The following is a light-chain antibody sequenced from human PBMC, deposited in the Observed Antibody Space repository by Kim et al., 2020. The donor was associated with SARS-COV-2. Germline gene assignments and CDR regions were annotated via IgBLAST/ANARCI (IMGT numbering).Light chain of an antibody. CDR2: SNN. Sequence: ELTQPPSASGTPGQRVTISCSGSSSNIGSNTVNWYQQLPGTAPKLLIYSNNQRPSGVPDRFSGSKSGTSASLAISGLQSEDEADYYCAAWDDSLNGWVFGGGTKMTVL. CDR1: SSNIGSNT. CDR3: AAWDDSLNGWV. J-gene: IGLJ3*02. V-gene: IGLV1-44*01.